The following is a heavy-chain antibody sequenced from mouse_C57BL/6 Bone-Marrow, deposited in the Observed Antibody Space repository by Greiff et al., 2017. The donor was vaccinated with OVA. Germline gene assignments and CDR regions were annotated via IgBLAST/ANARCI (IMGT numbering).Heavy chain of an antibody. Sequence: EVQLVESGGDLVKPGGSLKLSCAASGFTFSSYGMSWVRQTPDKRLEWVATISSGGSYTYYPDSVMGRFTISRDNAKNTLYLQMSSLKSEDTAMYYCARHPSYYYGSSYDYWGQGTTLTVSS. CDR1: GFTFSSYG. CDR3: ARHPSYYYGSSYDY. CDR2: ISSGGSYT. V-gene: IGHV5-6*01. J-gene: IGHJ2*01. D-gene: IGHD1-1*01.